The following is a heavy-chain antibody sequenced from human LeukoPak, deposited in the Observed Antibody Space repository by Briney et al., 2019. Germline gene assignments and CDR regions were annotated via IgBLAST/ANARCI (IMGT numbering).Heavy chain of an antibody. D-gene: IGHD3-10*01. CDR3: ARLLRDGSGSYFLRPYYYYYYMDV. Sequence: SETLSLTCAVYGGSFSGYYWSWIRQPPGKRLEWIGEINHSGSTNYNPSLKSRVTISVDTSKNQFSLKLSSVTAADTAVYYCARLLRDGSGSYFLRPYYYYYYMDVWGKGTTVTISS. V-gene: IGHV4-34*01. J-gene: IGHJ6*03. CDR2: INHSGST. CDR1: GGSFSGYY.